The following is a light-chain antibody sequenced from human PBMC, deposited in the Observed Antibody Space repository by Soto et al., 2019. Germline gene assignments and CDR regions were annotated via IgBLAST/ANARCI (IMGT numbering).Light chain of an antibody. Sequence: EIVMTQSPATLSVSPGESATRSCRASQSVSSRLAWYQQKPGQAPRLLIYGASTRATGIPARFSGSGSGTEFTLTISSLQPDDFATYYCQHYSSYSEAFGQGTKV. CDR1: QSVSSR. V-gene: IGKV3-15*01. CDR3: QHYSSYSEA. J-gene: IGKJ1*01. CDR2: GAS.